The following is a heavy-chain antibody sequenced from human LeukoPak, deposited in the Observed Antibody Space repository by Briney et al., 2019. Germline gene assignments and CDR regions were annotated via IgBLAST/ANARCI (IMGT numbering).Heavy chain of an antibody. J-gene: IGHJ6*03. CDR1: GFTFSDYS. CDR2: ISGGSSTM. D-gene: IGHD3-9*01. CDR3: ARDGGQTGYYWSYYYYMDV. V-gene: IGHV3-48*01. Sequence: GGSLRLSCAASGFTFSDYSMNWVRQAPGKGLEWVSYISGGSSTMYYADSVKGRFTISRDNAKNSLYLQMNSLRAEATAVYYCARDGGQTGYYWSYYYYMDVWGIGTTVTVSS.